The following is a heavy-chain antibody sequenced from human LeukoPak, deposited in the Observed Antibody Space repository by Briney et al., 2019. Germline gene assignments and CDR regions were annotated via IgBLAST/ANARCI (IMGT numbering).Heavy chain of an antibody. J-gene: IGHJ4*02. CDR2: INPSGGST. CDR3: ARADGVVAVAGTLFDY. CDR1: GYTFTSYY. D-gene: IGHD6-19*01. V-gene: IGHV1-46*01. Sequence: ASVKVSCKASGYTFTSYYMHWVRQAPGQGLEWMGIINPSGGSTSYAQKFQGRVTMTTDTSTSTAYMELRSLRSDDTAVYYCARADGVVAVAGTLFDYWGQGTLVTVSS.